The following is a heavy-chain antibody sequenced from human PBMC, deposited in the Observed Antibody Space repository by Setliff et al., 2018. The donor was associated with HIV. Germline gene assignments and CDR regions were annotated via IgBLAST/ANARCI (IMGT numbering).Heavy chain of an antibody. D-gene: IGHD3-22*01. J-gene: IGHJ3*02. CDR1: GFTFSSFA. Sequence: LRLSCAASGFTFSSFAMNWVRQAPGEGLEWIAYNDLDSRAIYYSGSVRGRFTISRDNARDSLYLQMNSLRVEDTAVYYCARERDSSGPVADAFDIWGQGAVVTVSS. CDR2: NDLDSRAI. CDR3: ARERDSSGPVADAFDI. V-gene: IGHV3-48*04.